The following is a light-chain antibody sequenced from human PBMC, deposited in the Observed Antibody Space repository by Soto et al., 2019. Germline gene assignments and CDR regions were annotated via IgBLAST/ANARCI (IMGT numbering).Light chain of an antibody. J-gene: IGKJ1*01. CDR3: QQYGSSPQT. CDR2: GAS. CDR1: QSVSSSY. V-gene: IGKV3-20*01. Sequence: EIVLMQSPGTLSLSPGERATLSCRASQSVSSSYLAWYQLKPGQALRLLIYGASSRATGIPDRFSGSGSGTDFTLTISRLEPEDFAVYYCQQYGSSPQTFGQGTKVEIK.